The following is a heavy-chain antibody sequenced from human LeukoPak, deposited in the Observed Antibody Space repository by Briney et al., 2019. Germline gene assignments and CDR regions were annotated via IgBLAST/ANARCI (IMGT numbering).Heavy chain of an antibody. CDR1: GFTFSNYD. CDR2: IAMGGDP. Sequence: GGSLRLSCAASGFTFSNYDMHWVRQATGKGLEWVSGIAMGGDPLYPDSVKGRFTISRENANNSLYLQMNSLRAGDTAVYYCARATARDYWGQGTLVTVSS. J-gene: IGHJ4*02. CDR3: ARATARDY. V-gene: IGHV3-13*05.